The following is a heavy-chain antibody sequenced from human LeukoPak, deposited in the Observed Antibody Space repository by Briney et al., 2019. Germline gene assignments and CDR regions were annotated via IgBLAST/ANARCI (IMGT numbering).Heavy chain of an antibody. V-gene: IGHV3-30-3*01. CDR3: ARDYGGNSGDFDY. CDR2: ISYDGSNK. J-gene: IGHJ4*02. Sequence: PGRSLRLSCAASGFTFSSYAMHWVRQAPGKGLEWVAVISYDGSNKYYADSVKGRFTISRDNSKNTLYLQMNSLRAEDTAVYYCARDYGGNSGDFDYWGQGTLVTVSS. CDR1: GFTFSSYA. D-gene: IGHD4-23*01.